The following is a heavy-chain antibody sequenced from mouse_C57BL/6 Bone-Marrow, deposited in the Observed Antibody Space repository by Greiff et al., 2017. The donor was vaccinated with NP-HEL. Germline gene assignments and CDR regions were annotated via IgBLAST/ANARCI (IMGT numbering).Heavy chain of an antibody. Sequence: QVQLQQSGAELMKPGASVKLSCKATGYTFTGYWIEWVKQRPGHGLEWIGEILSGSGSTNYNEKFKGKATFTADTSSITAYMQLISLTTEDSAIYYCAILRVNYAMDYWGQGTSVTVSS. V-gene: IGHV1-9*01. CDR3: AILRVNYAMDY. CDR2: ILSGSGST. CDR1: GYTFTGYW. D-gene: IGHD2-4*01. J-gene: IGHJ4*01.